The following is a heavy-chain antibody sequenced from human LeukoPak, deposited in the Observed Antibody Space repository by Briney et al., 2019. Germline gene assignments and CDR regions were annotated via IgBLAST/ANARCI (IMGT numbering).Heavy chain of an antibody. CDR3: ARVPNYYGMDV. V-gene: IGHV1-2*06. J-gene: IGHJ6*02. Sequence: VASVKVSCKASGYTFTGYHMHWVRQAPGQGLEWMGRINPNSGDTNYAQKFQGRVTMTRDTSISTAYMELSRLRSDDTAVYYCARVPNYYGMDVWGQGTTVTVSS. CDR1: GYTFTGYH. CDR2: INPNSGDT.